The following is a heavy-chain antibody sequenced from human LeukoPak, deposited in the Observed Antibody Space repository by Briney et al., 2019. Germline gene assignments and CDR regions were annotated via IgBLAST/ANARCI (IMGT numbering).Heavy chain of an antibody. CDR2: ISGGGGST. V-gene: IGHV3-23*01. CDR3: ASSRLGGYFDY. CDR1: GFTFSSYA. J-gene: IGHJ4*02. D-gene: IGHD3-16*01. Sequence: GGSLRLSCAASGFTFSSYAMNWVRQAPGKGLEWVSGISGGGGSTYYADSVKGRFTISRDNAKNSLYLQMNSLRAEDTAVYYCASSRLGGYFDYWGQGTLVTVSS.